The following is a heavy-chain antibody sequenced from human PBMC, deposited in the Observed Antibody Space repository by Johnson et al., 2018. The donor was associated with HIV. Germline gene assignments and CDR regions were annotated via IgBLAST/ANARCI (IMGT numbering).Heavy chain of an antibody. V-gene: IGHV3-11*04. Sequence: QVQLVESGGGLVKPGGSLRLSCAASGFSFSDYYMSWIRQAPGKGLEWVSYISSSGSTIYYADFVKGRFTISRDNAKKSMYLQMNSLRAGDTAVYYCARSGRGTLTTDPDAFDIWGQGTMVTVSS. CDR2: ISSSGSTI. CDR1: GFSFSDYY. D-gene: IGHD4-11*01. CDR3: ARSGRGTLTTDPDAFDI. J-gene: IGHJ3*02.